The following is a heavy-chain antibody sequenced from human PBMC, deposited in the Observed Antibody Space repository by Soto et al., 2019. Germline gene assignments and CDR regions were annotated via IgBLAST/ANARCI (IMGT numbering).Heavy chain of an antibody. J-gene: IGHJ6*02. CDR1: GFTFSDHY. V-gene: IGHV3-11*06. Sequence: QVQLVESGGGLAKPGGSLRLSCAASGFTFSDHYMSWIRQAPGKGLEWISSINPSSSYTHYADSVKGRFTISRDNAENSLYLQMNSLRAEDTALYYCARGHHSMDVWGQGATVTVSS. CDR2: INPSSSYT. CDR3: ARGHHSMDV.